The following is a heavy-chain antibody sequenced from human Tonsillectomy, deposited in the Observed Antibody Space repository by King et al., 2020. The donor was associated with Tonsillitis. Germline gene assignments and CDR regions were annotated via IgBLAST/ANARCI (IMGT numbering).Heavy chain of an antibody. J-gene: IGHJ3*02. CDR3: ARGIGDSIGWYDAFDI. CDR1: GASINTYY. V-gene: IGHV4-59*01. CDR2: IYYSGTT. Sequence: HVQLQESGPGLVKPSETLSLTCTVSGASINTYYWSWIRQPPGKGLEWIGYIYYSGTTNYNPSLKSRVTISVDTSKNQFSLKLSSVTAADTAVYYCARGIGDSIGWYDAFDIWGQGTMVIVSS. D-gene: IGHD6-19*01.